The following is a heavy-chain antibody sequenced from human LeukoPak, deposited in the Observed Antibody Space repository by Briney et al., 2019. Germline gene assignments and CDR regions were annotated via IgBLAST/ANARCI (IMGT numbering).Heavy chain of an antibody. J-gene: IGHJ6*03. CDR2: IWYDGSNK. CDR3: AKDRRRSGGDYHYYYMDV. D-gene: IGHD2-21*01. CDR1: GFTFSSYV. Sequence: PGRSLRLSCVASGFTFSSYVMHWVRQAPGKGLEWVAVIWYDGSNKSYGDSVKGRFTISRDNSKNTVYLQMNSLRAEDTAVYYCAKDRRRSGGDYHYYYMDVWGKGTTVTVSS. V-gene: IGHV3-33*06.